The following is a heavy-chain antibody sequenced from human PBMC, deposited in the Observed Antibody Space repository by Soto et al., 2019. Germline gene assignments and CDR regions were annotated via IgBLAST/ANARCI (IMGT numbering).Heavy chain of an antibody. CDR3: ARGGIQLSYAFDY. J-gene: IGHJ4*02. V-gene: IGHV4-4*07. Sequence: SETLSLTCSVSGTSVSNYYWSWIRQPAGKGLEHIGRIYTSGSTSYNPSLKSRVTMSMDTSQTQIYLNLTSVTAADTAVYYCARGGIQLSYAFDYWGPGILVTASS. CDR2: IYTSGST. CDR1: GTSVSNYY. D-gene: IGHD5-18*01.